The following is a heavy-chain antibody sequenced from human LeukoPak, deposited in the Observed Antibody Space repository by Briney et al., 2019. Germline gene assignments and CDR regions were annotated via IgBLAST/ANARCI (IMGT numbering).Heavy chain of an antibody. CDR2: IYYSGST. V-gene: IGHV4-59*08. J-gene: IGHJ6*02. Sequence: SETLSLTCTVSGGSISSYYWSWIRQPPGKGLEWIGYIYYSGSTNYNPSLKSRVTISVDTSKNQFSLKLSSVTAADTAVYYCARLGYYGSGSYYNYGMDVWGQGTMVTVSS. CDR3: ARLGYYGSGSYYNYGMDV. CDR1: GGSISSYY. D-gene: IGHD3-10*01.